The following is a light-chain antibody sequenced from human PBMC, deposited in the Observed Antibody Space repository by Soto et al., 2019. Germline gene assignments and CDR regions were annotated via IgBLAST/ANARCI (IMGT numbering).Light chain of an antibody. Sequence: DIQMTQSPSTLSACVGDRVTFTCRASQSVSIWLAWYQQKPGKAPKLLISGASTLESGVPSRFSGSGSGTEFTLTISSLQPDDFATYYCQQYKNYLTFGQGTKVEIK. CDR2: GAS. CDR1: QSVSIW. V-gene: IGKV1-5*01. CDR3: QQYKNYLT. J-gene: IGKJ1*01.